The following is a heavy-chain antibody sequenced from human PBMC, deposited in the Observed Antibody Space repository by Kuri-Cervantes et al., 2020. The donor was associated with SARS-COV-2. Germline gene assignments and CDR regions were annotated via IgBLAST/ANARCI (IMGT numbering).Heavy chain of an antibody. CDR2: MNPKSGIT. J-gene: IGHJ5*02. CDR3: ATAGPQYNWNDGPSYNWFDP. D-gene: IGHD1-20*01. CDR1: GYTFINYD. Sequence: ASVKVSCKTSGYTFINYDINWVRQATGQGLEWMGWMNPKSGITGYAQKFQGRISMTRNTAIDTAYMELSSLRSEDTAVYYCATAGPQYNWNDGPSYNWFDPWGQGTLVTVS. V-gene: IGHV1-8*02.